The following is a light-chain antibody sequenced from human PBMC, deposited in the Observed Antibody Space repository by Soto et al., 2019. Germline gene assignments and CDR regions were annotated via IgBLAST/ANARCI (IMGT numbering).Light chain of an antibody. Sequence: DIVLPQSPGTLSLSPVETATLSCSASQTIGSTYLAWYQQKSGQAPRLLIFGTSRRATGIPDRFSGSGSGTDFTLSISRLEPEDFAVYYCQQYASSPLLTFGGGTKVDIK. CDR2: GTS. J-gene: IGKJ4*01. V-gene: IGKV3-20*01. CDR1: QTIGSTY. CDR3: QQYASSPLLT.